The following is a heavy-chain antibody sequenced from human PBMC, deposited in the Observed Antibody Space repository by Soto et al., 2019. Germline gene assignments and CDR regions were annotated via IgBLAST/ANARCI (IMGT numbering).Heavy chain of an antibody. J-gene: IGHJ6*03. CDR1: GYTFTSYD. CDR2: MNPNSGNT. Sequence: QVQLVQSGAEVKKPGASVKVSCKASGYTFTSYDITWVRQATGQGLEWMGWMNPNSGNTGYAQKFQGRVTMTRNTSISTAYMELSSLRSEDTAVYYCARGGYDFWSGYSYYYYYYMDVWGKGTTVTVSS. V-gene: IGHV1-8*01. CDR3: ARGGYDFWSGYSYYYYYYMDV. D-gene: IGHD3-3*01.